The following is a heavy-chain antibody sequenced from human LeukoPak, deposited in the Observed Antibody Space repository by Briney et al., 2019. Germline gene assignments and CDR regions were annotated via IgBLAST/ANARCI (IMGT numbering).Heavy chain of an antibody. J-gene: IGHJ4*02. CDR3: AKASPSSYCGTTSCSVNFDY. CDR1: GFTFRSYA. Sequence: GGSLRLSCAASGFTFRSYAMSWVRQAPGKGLEWVSSLSVSTYYADSVKGRFTISRDNSKNTLFLQMNSLRAEDTAVYYCAKASPSSYCGTTSCSVNFDYWGQGTLDTVSS. V-gene: IGHV3-23*01. D-gene: IGHD2-2*01. CDR2: LSVST.